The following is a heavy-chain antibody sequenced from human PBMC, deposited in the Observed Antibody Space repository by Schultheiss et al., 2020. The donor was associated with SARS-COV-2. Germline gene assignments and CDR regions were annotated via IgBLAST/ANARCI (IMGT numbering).Heavy chain of an antibody. CDR3: ARGTYDSSGYYYSDELLDY. D-gene: IGHD3-22*01. CDR1: GFTFSSYW. V-gene: IGHV3-74*01. J-gene: IGHJ4*02. CDR2: INSDGSST. Sequence: GGSLRLSCAASGFTFSSYWMHWVRQAPGKGLVWVSRINSDGSSTSYADSVKGRFTISRDNAKNTLYLQMNSLRAEDTAVYYCARGTYDSSGYYYSDELLDYWGQGTLVTVSS.